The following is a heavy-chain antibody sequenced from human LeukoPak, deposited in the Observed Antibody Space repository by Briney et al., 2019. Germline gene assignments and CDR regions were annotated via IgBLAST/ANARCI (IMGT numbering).Heavy chain of an antibody. V-gene: IGHV4-34*01. Sequence: SETLSLTCAVYGGSFSGYYWSWIRQPPGKGLEWIGEINHSGSTNYNPSLKSRVTISVGTSKNQFSLKLSSVTAADTAVYYCARGPRDVRYCSSTSCFNWFDPWGQGTLVTVSS. CDR2: INHSGST. CDR3: ARGPRDVRYCSSTSCFNWFDP. D-gene: IGHD2-2*01. CDR1: GGSFSGYY. J-gene: IGHJ5*02.